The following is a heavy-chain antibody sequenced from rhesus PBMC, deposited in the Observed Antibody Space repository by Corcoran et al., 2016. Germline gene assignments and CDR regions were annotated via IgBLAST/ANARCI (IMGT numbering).Heavy chain of an antibody. D-gene: IGHD6-19*01. Sequence: LQLQESGPGLVKPSETLSLTCAVSGYSIRSGDGWSWIRQPTGKGLEWFGYISYSASTSYTPSLKSRVNISRDTSKNPFSLKLSSVTAADTAVYYCARVSSSRFYYFDYWGQGVLVTVSS. V-gene: IGHV4-122*02. CDR3: ARVSSSRFYYFDY. CDR1: GYSIRSGDG. CDR2: ISYSAST. J-gene: IGHJ4*01.